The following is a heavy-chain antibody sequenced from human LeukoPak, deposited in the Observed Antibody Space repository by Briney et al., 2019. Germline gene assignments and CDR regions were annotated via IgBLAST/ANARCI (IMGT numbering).Heavy chain of an antibody. D-gene: IGHD3-10*01. CDR2: FDPEDGET. Sequence: ASVKVSCKVSGYTLTELSMHWMRQAPGKGLERMGGFDPEDGETIYAQKFQGRVTMTEDTSTDTAYMELSSLRSEDTAVYYCATAPMVRGVITPTDYWGQGTLVTVSS. CDR1: GYTLTELS. J-gene: IGHJ4*02. V-gene: IGHV1-24*01. CDR3: ATAPMVRGVITPTDY.